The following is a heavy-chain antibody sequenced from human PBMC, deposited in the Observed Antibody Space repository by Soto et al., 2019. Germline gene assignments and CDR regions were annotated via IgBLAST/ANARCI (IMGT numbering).Heavy chain of an antibody. J-gene: IGHJ4*02. CDR1: GFTVSNSY. CDR2: ISENRDIT. Sequence: GRCMRLSCPVFGFTVSNSYMHWVRQTPESGRQYVSSISENRDITYYPDSVKSRFTISRDNSKSTVYLQMSSLRVEDTGVYYCVKDRFVDYWGQGVLVTVSS. V-gene: IGHV3-64D*06. CDR3: VKDRFVDY.